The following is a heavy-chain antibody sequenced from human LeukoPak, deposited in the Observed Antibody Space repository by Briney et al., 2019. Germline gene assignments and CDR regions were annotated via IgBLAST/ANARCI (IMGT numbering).Heavy chain of an antibody. D-gene: IGHD2-8*01. J-gene: IGHJ4*02. CDR3: ARHFCSNGNCYYFDY. CDR1: GGSISSYY. V-gene: IGHV4-59*08. Sequence: PSETLSLTCTVSGGSISSYYWSWIRQPPGKGLEWIGYIYYSGSTNYNPSLKSRVTISVDTSRNQFSLKLTSVTAADTAVYYCARHFCSNGNCYYFDYWGQGTLVTVSA. CDR2: IYYSGST.